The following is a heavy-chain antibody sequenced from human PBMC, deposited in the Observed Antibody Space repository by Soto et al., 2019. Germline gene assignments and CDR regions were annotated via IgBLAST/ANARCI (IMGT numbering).Heavy chain of an antibody. CDR3: ARVTPGNNLYYFSGLDV. CDR1: GVNLGTYA. Sequence: PGGSLRLCCVACGVNLGTYAIHWVRKTPGKGLQWVALIAYDGINTYYAGSVKGRFTISRDNSKNTLHLQMNSLRPEDTGVYFCARVTPGNNLYYFSGLDVWGQGPSVTVSS. V-gene: IGHV3-30-3*01. D-gene: IGHD3-22*01. CDR2: IAYDGINT. J-gene: IGHJ6*02.